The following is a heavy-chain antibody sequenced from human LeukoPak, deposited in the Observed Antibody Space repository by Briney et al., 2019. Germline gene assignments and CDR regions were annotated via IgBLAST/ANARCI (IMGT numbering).Heavy chain of an antibody. CDR3: ARERYSSGLGMFDC. J-gene: IGHJ4*02. Sequence: GGSLRLSCAASGFTFSDYYMSWIRQAPGKGLEWVSYISSSGSTIYYADSVKGRFTISRDNANNSLCLQMNSLRAEDTAVYYCARERYSSGLGMFDCWGQGTLVTVSS. CDR1: GFTFSDYY. D-gene: IGHD6-19*01. CDR2: ISSSGSTI. V-gene: IGHV3-11*04.